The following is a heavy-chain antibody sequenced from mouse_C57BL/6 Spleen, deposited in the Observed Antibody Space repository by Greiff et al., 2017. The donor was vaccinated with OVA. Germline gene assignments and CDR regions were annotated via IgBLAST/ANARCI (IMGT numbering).Heavy chain of an antibody. J-gene: IGHJ4*01. V-gene: IGHV1-80*01. Sequence: VQLKESGAELVKPGASVKISCKASGYAFSSYWMNWVKQRPGKGLEWIGQIYPGDGDTNYNGKFKGKATLTADKSSSTAYMQLSSLTSEDSAVYFCARATTVVSRAMDYWGQGTSVTVSS. CDR3: ARATTVVSRAMDY. CDR1: GYAFSSYW. CDR2: IYPGDGDT. D-gene: IGHD1-1*01.